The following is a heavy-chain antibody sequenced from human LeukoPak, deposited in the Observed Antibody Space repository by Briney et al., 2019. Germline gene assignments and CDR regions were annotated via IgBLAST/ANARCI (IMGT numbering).Heavy chain of an antibody. D-gene: IGHD3-22*01. CDR1: GLTFSSYG. V-gene: IGHV3-30*03. CDR2: ISYDGSDK. Sequence: PGGSLRLSCAASGLTFSSYGMHWVRQAPGKGLEWVAVISYDGSDKYYADSVKGRFTVSRDNSKNTLYLQMNSLRTDDTAVYYCARSRSGYYEDYWGQGTLVTVSS. J-gene: IGHJ4*02. CDR3: ARSRSGYYEDY.